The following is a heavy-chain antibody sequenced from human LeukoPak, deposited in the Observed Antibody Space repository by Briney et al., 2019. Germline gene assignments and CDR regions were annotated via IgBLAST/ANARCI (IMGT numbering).Heavy chain of an antibody. CDR2: IPFDESSE. Sequence: GGSLRLPCAASGFTFSNYGMHWVRQAPGKGLEWVALIPFDESSEYYADSVKGRFSISRDNSKNTLYLQMNNARVDDTAVYYCAKEVGYGSPYFDYWGQGTLVTVSS. CDR3: AKEVGYGSPYFDY. V-gene: IGHV3-30*18. CDR1: GFTFSNYG. D-gene: IGHD5-12*01. J-gene: IGHJ4*02.